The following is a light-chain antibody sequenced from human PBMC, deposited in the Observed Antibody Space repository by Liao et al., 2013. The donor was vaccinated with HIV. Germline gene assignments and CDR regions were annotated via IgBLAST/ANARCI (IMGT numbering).Light chain of an antibody. CDR1: KLVDTY. CDR3: QTWDSSTGV. J-gene: IGLJ1*01. Sequence: SYDLTQPPSVSVSPGQTATITCSGHKLVDTYACWYQQRPGQSPVLVIYQDSQRPSGIPERFSGSNSGNTATLTISGTQAMDEADYYCQTWDSSTGVFGTGTKVTVL. CDR2: QDS. V-gene: IGLV3-1*01.